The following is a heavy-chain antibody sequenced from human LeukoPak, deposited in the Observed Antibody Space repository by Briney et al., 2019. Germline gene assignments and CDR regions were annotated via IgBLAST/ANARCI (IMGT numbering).Heavy chain of an antibody. D-gene: IGHD6-13*01. Sequence: SETLSLTCTVSGGSISSYYWSWIRQPARRGLEWIGRIYFSGSTNYNPSVKSRVTMSVDTSKNQFSLKLNSVTAADTAVYYCARKAASNWYFDLWGRGTLVTVSS. J-gene: IGHJ2*01. CDR1: GGSISSYY. CDR3: ARKAASNWYFDL. CDR2: IYFSGST. V-gene: IGHV4-4*07.